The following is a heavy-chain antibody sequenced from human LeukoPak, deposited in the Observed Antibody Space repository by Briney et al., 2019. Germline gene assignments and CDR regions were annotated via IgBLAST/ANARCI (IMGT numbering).Heavy chain of an antibody. CDR2: ISSSSSYI. Sequence: GGSLRLSCAVSGFTFSSYSMNWVRQAPGKGLEWVSSISSSSSYIYYADSVKGRFTISRDNAKNSLYLQMNSLRAEDTAVYYCARAQGIAAAALDYWGQGTLVTVSS. D-gene: IGHD6-13*01. CDR1: GFTFSSYS. CDR3: ARAQGIAAAALDY. V-gene: IGHV3-21*01. J-gene: IGHJ4*02.